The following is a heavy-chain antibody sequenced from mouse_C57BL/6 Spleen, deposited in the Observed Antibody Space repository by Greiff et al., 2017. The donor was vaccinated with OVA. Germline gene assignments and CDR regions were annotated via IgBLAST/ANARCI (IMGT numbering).Heavy chain of an antibody. Sequence: QVQLQQPGAELVMPGASVKLSCKASGYTFTSYWMHWVKQRPGQGLEWIGEIDPSDSYTNYNQKLKGKSTLTVDKSSITAYMQLSSLTSEDSAVYYCARKDGFYAMDYWGQGTSVTVSS. V-gene: IGHV1-69*01. CDR2: IDPSDSYT. CDR1: GYTFTSYW. CDR3: ARKDGFYAMDY. J-gene: IGHJ4*01. D-gene: IGHD2-3*01.